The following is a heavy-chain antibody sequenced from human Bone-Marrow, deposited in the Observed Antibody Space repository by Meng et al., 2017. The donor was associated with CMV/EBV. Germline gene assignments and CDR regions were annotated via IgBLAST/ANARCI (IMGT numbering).Heavy chain of an antibody. CDR2: ISSSSSYI. J-gene: IGHJ4*02. CDR3: AKGGGGSGYAY. V-gene: IGHV3-21*01. D-gene: IGHD3-3*01. CDR1: GFTFSSYS. Sequence: GESLKISCAASGFTFSSYSMNWVRQAPGKGLEWVSSISSSSSYIYYADSVKGRFTISRDNAKNSLYLQMNSLRAEDTAVDYCAKGGGGSGYAYWGQGTLVTVSS.